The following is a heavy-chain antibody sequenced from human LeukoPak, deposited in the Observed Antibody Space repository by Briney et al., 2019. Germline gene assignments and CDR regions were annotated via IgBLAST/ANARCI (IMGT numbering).Heavy chain of an antibody. CDR3: AKESGKFDY. Sequence: GGSLRLSCVASGLTFHDYAMHWVRQAPGKGQEWVSLINAEGGSTFYADSVRGRFSISRDNSKNSLYLQMNSLTTEDTAIYYCAKESGKFDYWGQGTLVAVSS. CDR2: INAEGGST. CDR1: GLTFHDYA. J-gene: IGHJ4*02. V-gene: IGHV3-43*02.